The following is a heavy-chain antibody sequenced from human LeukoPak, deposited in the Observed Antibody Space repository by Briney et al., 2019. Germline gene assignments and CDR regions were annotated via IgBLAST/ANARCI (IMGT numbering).Heavy chain of an antibody. CDR1: GFDFSIYS. D-gene: IGHD6-13*01. V-gene: IGHV3-21*01. Sequence: PGGSLRLSCVAAGFDFSIYSMTWVRQAPGKGLEWVSSISSSSSYIYYADSVKGRFTISRDNAKNSLYLQMNSLRAEDTAVYYCATSSSREYWGQGTLVTVSS. J-gene: IGHJ4*02. CDR3: ATSSSREY. CDR2: ISSSSSYI.